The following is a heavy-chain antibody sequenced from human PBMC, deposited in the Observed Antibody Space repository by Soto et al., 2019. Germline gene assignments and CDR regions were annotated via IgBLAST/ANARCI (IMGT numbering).Heavy chain of an antibody. CDR2: IHYSGDT. V-gene: IGHV4-39*01. CDR3: ALLLISESTYS. CDR1: SCSIRGRLYY. J-gene: IGHJ4*02. Sequence: QVQLQESGPGLVKPSETLSLTCTVSSCSIRGRLYYWGWIRQPPGKVLEWIGCIHYSGDTYYNPSPESRVSISVDTSKNQFSLTLTSVTAADTSVYYCALLLISESTYSWGRGSLVIVSS. D-gene: IGHD1-26*01.